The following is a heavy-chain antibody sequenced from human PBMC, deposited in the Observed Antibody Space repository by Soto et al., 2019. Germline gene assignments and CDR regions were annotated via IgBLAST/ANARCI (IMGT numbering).Heavy chain of an antibody. CDR1: GYSFTSYW. J-gene: IGHJ3*02. V-gene: IGHV5-51*01. CDR3: ARGRLELRRPDAFDI. Sequence: PGESLKISCKGSGYSFTSYWIGWVRQMPGKGLEWMGIIYPGDSDTRYSPSFQGQVTISADKSISTAYLQWSSLKASDTAMYYCARGRLELRRPDAFDIWGQGTMVTVSS. CDR2: IYPGDSDT. D-gene: IGHD1-7*01.